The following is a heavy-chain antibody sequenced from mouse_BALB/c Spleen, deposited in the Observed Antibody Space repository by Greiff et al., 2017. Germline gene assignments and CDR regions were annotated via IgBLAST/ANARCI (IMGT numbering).Heavy chain of an antibody. V-gene: IGHV3-6*02. D-gene: IGHD1-1*02. J-gene: IGHJ1*01. CDR3: ARVAFYWYFDV. Sequence: VQLKESGPGLVKPSQSLSLTCSVTGYSITSGYYWNWIRQFPGNKLEWMGYISYDGSNNYNPSLKNRISITRDTSKNQFFLKLNSVTTEDTATYYCARVAFYWYFDVWGAGTTVTVSS. CDR2: ISYDGSN. CDR1: GYSITSGYY.